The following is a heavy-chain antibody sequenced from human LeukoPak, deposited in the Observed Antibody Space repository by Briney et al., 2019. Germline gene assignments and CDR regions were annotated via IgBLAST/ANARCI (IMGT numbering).Heavy chain of an antibody. D-gene: IGHD6-13*01. Sequence: GGSLRLSCAASGFTFSSSGMNWVRQAPGKGLEWVSYISSSRSYIYYADSVKGRFTISRDNAKNSLYLQMNSLRAEDTAVYYCARYAAGTGSYFDYWGQGTLVTVSS. CDR2: ISSSRSYI. V-gene: IGHV3-21*01. CDR1: GFTFSSSG. CDR3: ARYAAGTGSYFDY. J-gene: IGHJ4*02.